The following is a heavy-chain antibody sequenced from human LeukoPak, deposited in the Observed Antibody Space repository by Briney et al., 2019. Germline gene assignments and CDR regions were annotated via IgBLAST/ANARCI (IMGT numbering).Heavy chain of an antibody. D-gene: IGHD3-22*01. J-gene: IGHJ5*02. CDR2: IYYSGST. CDR1: GGSISSSSYY. Sequence: PSETLSLTCTVSGGSISSSSYYWGWIRQPPGKGPEWIGSIYYSGSTYYNPSLKSRVTISVDTSKNQFSLKLSSVTAADTAVYYCASLPRDYYDSSGYLNWFDPWGQGTLVTVSS. CDR3: ASLPRDYYDSSGYLNWFDP. V-gene: IGHV4-39*07.